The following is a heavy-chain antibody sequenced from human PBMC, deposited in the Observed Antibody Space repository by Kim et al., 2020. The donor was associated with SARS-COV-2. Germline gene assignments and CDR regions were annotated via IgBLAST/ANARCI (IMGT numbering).Heavy chain of an antibody. Sequence: GGSLRLSCAASGFTFSSYAMHWVRQAPGKGLEWVAVIWYDGSNKYYADSVKGRFTISRDNSKNTLYLQMNSLRAEDTAVYYCAKEATIAVAGKGDWFDPWGPRTLVTVSS. CDR1: GFTFSSYA. J-gene: IGHJ5*02. CDR3: AKEATIAVAGKGDWFDP. D-gene: IGHD6-19*01. V-gene: IGHV3-33*06. CDR2: IWYDGSNK.